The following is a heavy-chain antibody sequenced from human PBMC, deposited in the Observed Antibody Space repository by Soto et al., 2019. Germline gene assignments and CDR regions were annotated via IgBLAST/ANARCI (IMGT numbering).Heavy chain of an antibody. CDR2: MNPNSGNT. J-gene: IGHJ3*02. V-gene: IGHV1-8*01. D-gene: IGHD3-10*01. CDR3: ARALRVAYYYGSGSYSGAGAFDI. CDR1: GYTFTSYD. Sequence: ASVKVSCKASGYTFTSYDINWVRQATGQGLEWMGWMNPNSGNTGYAQKFQGRVTMTRNTSISTAYMELSSLRSEDTAVYYCARALRVAYYYGSGSYSGAGAFDIWGQGTMVTVSS.